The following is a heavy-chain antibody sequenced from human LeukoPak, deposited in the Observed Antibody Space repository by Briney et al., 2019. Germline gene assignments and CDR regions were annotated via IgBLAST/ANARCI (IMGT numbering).Heavy chain of an antibody. V-gene: IGHV3-21*01. CDR3: AMSDCGTDCYNLRGY. D-gene: IGHD2-21*02. J-gene: IGHJ4*02. CDR1: GFTFSSYS. CDR2: ISSSSGSL. Sequence: AGGSLRLSCAASGFTFSSYSMNWVRQAPGKGLEWVSSISSSSGSLYYADSMKGRFTISRDNARNSLYLQMDSLRAEDTAVYYCAMSDCGTDCYNLRGYWGQGTLVTVSP.